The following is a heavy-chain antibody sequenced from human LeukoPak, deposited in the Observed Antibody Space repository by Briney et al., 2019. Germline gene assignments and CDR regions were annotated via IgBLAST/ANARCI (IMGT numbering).Heavy chain of an antibody. D-gene: IGHD2-2*01. J-gene: IGHJ6*02. CDR2: IYHSGST. Sequence: PSGTLSLTCAVSGGSISSNNWWSWIRQPPGKGLEWIGEIYHSGSTNYNPSLKSRVNISVDKSKSQFSLKLNSVTAADTAVYYCARAGAYCSSTSCYEGYYGMDVWGQGTTVTVSS. CDR1: GGSISSNNW. CDR3: ARAGAYCSSTSCYEGYYGMDV. V-gene: IGHV4-4*02.